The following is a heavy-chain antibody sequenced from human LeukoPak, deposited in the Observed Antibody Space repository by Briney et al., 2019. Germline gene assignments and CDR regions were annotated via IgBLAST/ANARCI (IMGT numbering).Heavy chain of an antibody. CDR3: ARVVMTMIVGYWYFDL. CDR2: IYYSGST. CDR1: GGSISSGDYY. V-gene: IGHV4-30-4*01. J-gene: IGHJ2*01. D-gene: IGHD3-22*01. Sequence: SQTLSLTCTVSGGSISSGDYYWSWIRQPPGKGLEWIGYIYYSGSTYYNPSLKSRVTISVDTSKNQFSLKLSSVTAADTAVYYCARVVMTMIVGYWYFDLWGRGTLVTVSS.